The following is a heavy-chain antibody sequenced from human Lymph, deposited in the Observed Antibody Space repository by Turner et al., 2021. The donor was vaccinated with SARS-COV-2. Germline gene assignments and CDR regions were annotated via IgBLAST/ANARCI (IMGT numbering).Heavy chain of an antibody. CDR2: IIPIRGIE. CDR3: ARRHSGNYDAFDI. CDR1: VGTFSTYV. D-gene: IGHD1-26*01. Sequence: QVQLVQSGAEVKKPRASVKVSCKASVGTFSTYVISWVRQPPGQGLEWMGGIIPIRGIENDAQKFQGRVTITADKSTSTAYMELSRLRSEDTAVYHCARRHSGNYDAFDIWGQGTMVTVSS. V-gene: IGHV1-69*10. J-gene: IGHJ3*02.